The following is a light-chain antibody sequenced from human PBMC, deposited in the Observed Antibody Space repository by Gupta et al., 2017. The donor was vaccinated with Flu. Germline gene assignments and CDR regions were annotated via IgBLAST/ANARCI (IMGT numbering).Light chain of an antibody. J-gene: IGKJ1*01. Sequence: PSSLSASVGDRVTITCRASQDIRDDLGWYQQKEGKAPKFLIYAASSVQSGVPSRFSGSGSGTXFTLTIXGLQPEDFATYYCLQDFSYPWTFGXGTTVEI. V-gene: IGKV1-6*01. CDR2: AAS. CDR1: QDIRDD. CDR3: LQDFSYPWT.